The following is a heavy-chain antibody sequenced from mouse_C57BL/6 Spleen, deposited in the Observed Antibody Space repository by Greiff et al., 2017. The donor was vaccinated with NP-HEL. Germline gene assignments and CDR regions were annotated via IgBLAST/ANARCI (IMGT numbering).Heavy chain of an antibody. CDR1: GFTFSDYG. Sequence: EVQVVESGGGLVKPGGSLKLSCAASGFTFSDYGMHWVRQAPEKGLEWVAYISSCSSTIYYADTVKGRFTISRDNAKNTLFLHMTSLRSEDTAMYYCARWKYGYDGYYAMDYWGQGTSVTVSS. CDR2: ISSCSSTI. J-gene: IGHJ4*01. D-gene: IGHD2-2*01. CDR3: ARWKYGYDGYYAMDY. V-gene: IGHV5-17*01.